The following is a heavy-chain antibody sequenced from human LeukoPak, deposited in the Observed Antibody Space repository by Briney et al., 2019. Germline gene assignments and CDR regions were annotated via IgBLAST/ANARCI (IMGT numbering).Heavy chain of an antibody. Sequence: SLKSNYWSWIRQPPGKGLEWIGYISHSGSTNYNPSLKSRVTISVDTSKNHFSLKLTSVTAADTAVYYCARQGYSSGWYNWFDPWGQGTLVTVSS. CDR2: ISHSGST. CDR1: SLKSNY. V-gene: IGHV4-59*08. J-gene: IGHJ5*02. CDR3: ARQGYSSGWYNWFDP. D-gene: IGHD6-19*01.